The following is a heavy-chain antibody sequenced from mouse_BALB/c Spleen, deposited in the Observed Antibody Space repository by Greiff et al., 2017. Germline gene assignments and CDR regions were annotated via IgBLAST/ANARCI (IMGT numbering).Heavy chain of an antibody. CDR2: IYPGSGST. CDR3: ARWGGSRYFDV. V-gene: IGHV1-55*01. D-gene: IGHD1-1*01. CDR1: GYTFTSYW. J-gene: IGHJ1*01. Sequence: VQLQQPGAELVKPGTSVKLSCTASGYTFTSYWITWVKLRPGQGLEWIGDIYPGSGSTNYNEKFKSKATLTVDTSSSTAYMQLSSLASEDSALYYCARWGGSRYFDVWGAGTTVTVSS.